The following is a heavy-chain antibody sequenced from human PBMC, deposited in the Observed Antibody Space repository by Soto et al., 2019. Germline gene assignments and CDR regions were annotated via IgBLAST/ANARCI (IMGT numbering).Heavy chain of an antibody. CDR3: AKGVSAPEYYFDV. V-gene: IGHV3-23*01. CDR2: ISGSGDSK. Sequence: PGGSLRLSCAASGFTFNNYVMRWVRQAPGKGLEWVSSISGSGDSKYYSDSVKGRFTTSRDNSKTTLYLQMNSLRAEDTGIYYCAKGVSAPEYYFDVWGQGTLVTVSS. J-gene: IGHJ4*02. D-gene: IGHD2-21*02. CDR1: GFTFNNYV.